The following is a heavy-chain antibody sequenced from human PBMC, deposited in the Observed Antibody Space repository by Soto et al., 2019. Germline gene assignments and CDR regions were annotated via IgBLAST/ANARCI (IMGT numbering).Heavy chain of an antibody. D-gene: IGHD5-18*01. V-gene: IGHV3-23*01. CDR3: AKCEAGYSYGLLGY. CDR1: GFTFNIYA. Sequence: GGSLRLSCVASGFTFNIYAMTWVRQAPGKGLEWVSAISGSGGSTYYADSVKGRFTISRDNSKNTLYLQMNSLRAEDTAVYYCAKCEAGYSYGLLGYWGQGTLVTVSS. J-gene: IGHJ4*02. CDR2: ISGSGGST.